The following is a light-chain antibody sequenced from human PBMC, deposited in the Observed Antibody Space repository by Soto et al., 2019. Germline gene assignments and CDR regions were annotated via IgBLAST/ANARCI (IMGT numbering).Light chain of an antibody. CDR1: QGVSPW. CDR3: QQSASFPNT. J-gene: IGKJ5*01. Sequence: IQMSKSPSSVSASVGDRVTIPCRASQGVSPWLAWYHQKPGKGTILLIYTASILQSGVPSRFSGSGSVTDFSLPINGLQPEDFATYYCQQSASFPNTFGQWTRLETK. V-gene: IGKV1-12*01. CDR2: TAS.